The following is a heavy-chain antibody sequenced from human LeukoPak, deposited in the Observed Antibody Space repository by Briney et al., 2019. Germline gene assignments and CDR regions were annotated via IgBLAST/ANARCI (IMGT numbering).Heavy chain of an antibody. J-gene: IGHJ4*02. Sequence: ASVKATCKTSGYNFNNNATSWVRQTPGQGFEWMGWINCYNGNTKYSQKIQGRVTMTKDTSTSTVYMELRSLRSDDTAVYYCARDLGALSSSWYYLSYYWGQGTLVTVSS. D-gene: IGHD6-13*01. CDR3: ARDLGALSSSWYYLSYY. V-gene: IGHV1-18*04. CDR1: GYNFNNNA. CDR2: INCYNGNT.